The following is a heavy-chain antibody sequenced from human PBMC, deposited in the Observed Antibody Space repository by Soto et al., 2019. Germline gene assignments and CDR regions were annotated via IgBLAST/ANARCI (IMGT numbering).Heavy chain of an antibody. J-gene: IGHJ4*02. V-gene: IGHV3-15*01. CDR3: TTDYGDYVKKGH. CDR2: IKSKTDGGTT. D-gene: IGHD4-17*01. Sequence: EVQLVESGGGLVEPGGSLRLSCAASGFTFSNAWMSWVRQAPGKGLEWVGRIKSKTDGGTTDYAAPVKGRFTISRDDSKNTLYVQMNSLKTEDTAVYYCTTDYGDYVKKGHWGQGTLVTVSS. CDR1: GFTFSNAW.